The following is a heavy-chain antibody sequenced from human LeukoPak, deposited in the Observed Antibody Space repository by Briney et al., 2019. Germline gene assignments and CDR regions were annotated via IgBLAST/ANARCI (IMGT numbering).Heavy chain of an antibody. V-gene: IGHV3-30-3*01. CDR2: ISYDGSNK. J-gene: IGHJ4*02. Sequence: GGSLRLSCAASGFTFSSYAMHWVRQAPGKGLEWVAVISYDGSNKYYADSVKGRFTISRDNSKNTLYLQMNSLRAEDTAVYYCARDSVRSGGRVLDYWGQGTLVTVSS. CDR1: GFTFSSYA. D-gene: IGHD2-15*01. CDR3: ARDSVRSGGRVLDY.